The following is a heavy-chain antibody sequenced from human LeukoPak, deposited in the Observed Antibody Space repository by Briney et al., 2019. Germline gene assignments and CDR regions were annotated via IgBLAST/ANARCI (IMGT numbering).Heavy chain of an antibody. Sequence: PSETLSLTCTVSGGSISRSYYYWGWIRQPPGKGLEWIGSIYSSGSAYYNPSLKSRVTISLDTSKNQFSLNLSSVTATDTAVYYCARPRSSGKFGVFDIWGQGTLVTVSS. D-gene: IGHD1-26*01. CDR1: GGSISRSYYY. V-gene: IGHV4-39*01. CDR3: ARPRSSGKFGVFDI. CDR2: IYSSGSA. J-gene: IGHJ3*02.